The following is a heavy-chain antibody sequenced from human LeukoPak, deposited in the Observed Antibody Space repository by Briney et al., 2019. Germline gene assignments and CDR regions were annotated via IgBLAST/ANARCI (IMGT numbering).Heavy chain of an antibody. CDR3: ASTRNRGYSYGQYGMDV. V-gene: IGHV3-30-3*01. J-gene: IGHJ6*02. D-gene: IGHD5-18*01. CDR1: GFTFSSYA. Sequence: GGSLRLSCAASGFTFSSYAMSWDRQAPGKGLEWVAVVSYDGSDKYYSDSVKGRFTISRDNSKNTLFLQMNSLRGEDTAVYYCASTRNRGYSYGQYGMDVWGQGTTVSVSS. CDR2: VSYDGSDK.